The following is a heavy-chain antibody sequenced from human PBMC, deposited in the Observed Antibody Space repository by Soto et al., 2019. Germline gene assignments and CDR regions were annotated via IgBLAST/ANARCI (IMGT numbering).Heavy chain of an antibody. CDR3: ASIAAYCGGDCYSSGWYFDL. Sequence: QLQLQESGPGLVKPSETLSLTCTVSGGSISSSSYYWGWIRQPPGKGLEWIGSIYYSGSTYYNPSLKSRVTISVDTSKNQFSLKLSSVTAADTAVYYCASIAAYCGGDCYSSGWYFDLWGRGTLVTVSS. CDR2: IYYSGST. J-gene: IGHJ2*01. D-gene: IGHD2-21*02. V-gene: IGHV4-39*01. CDR1: GGSISSSSYY.